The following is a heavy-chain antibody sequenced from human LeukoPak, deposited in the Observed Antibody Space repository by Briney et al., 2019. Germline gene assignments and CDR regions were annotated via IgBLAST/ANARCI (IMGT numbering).Heavy chain of an antibody. CDR1: GGSISSYY. J-gene: IGHJ6*03. CDR2: IYTSGST. CDR3: ARGQGYYCCMDV. V-gene: IGHV4-4*07. Sequence: SETLSLTCTVSGGSISSYYWSWLRQPAGKGLEWIGRIYTSGSTNYNPSLKSRVTISVDKSKNQFSLKRSSVTAADTAVYYCARGQGYYCCMDVWGKGITVTVSS.